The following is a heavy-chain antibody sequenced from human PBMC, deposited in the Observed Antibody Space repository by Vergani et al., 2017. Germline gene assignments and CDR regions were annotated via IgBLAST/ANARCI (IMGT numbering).Heavy chain of an antibody. Sequence: QVQLQQSGPGLVKPSQTLSLTCAISGDSVSGNSAAWNWIRQSPSRGLEWLGRTYYRSKWYNDYAVSVKSRITINPYTSKNQLSLQLKSVTPEDTAVYYCAREGYNSSWKEGDYYMDVWGKGTTVTVSS. V-gene: IGHV6-1*01. J-gene: IGHJ6*03. CDR2: TYYRSKWYN. D-gene: IGHD6-13*01. CDR3: AREGYNSSWKEGDYYMDV. CDR1: GDSVSGNSAA.